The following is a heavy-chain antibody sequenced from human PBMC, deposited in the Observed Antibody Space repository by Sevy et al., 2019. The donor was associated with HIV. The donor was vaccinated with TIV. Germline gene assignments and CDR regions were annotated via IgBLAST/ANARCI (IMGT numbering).Heavy chain of an antibody. Sequence: SETLSLTCTVSTGSITSYWWTWFRQPPGKGLEWIANIHHNGNTNYNPSLKSRVTISVDTSKSQFSLRLSSVTAADTAMYYCAGDTAWGRDYSWGQGTRVTVSS. J-gene: IGHJ4*02. CDR2: IHHNGNT. V-gene: IGHV4-59*08. CDR3: AGDTAWGRDYS. CDR1: TGSITSYW. D-gene: IGHD2-21*02.